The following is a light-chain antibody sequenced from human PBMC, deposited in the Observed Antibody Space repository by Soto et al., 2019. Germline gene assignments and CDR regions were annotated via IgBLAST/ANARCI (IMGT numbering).Light chain of an antibody. CDR2: AAS. Sequence: DIQMTQSPSSLSASVGDRVTINCRASQGISTYLNLYQQKPGKAPKLLLYAASSLQSGVPSRFSGSGSETDFTLTISSLQPEAFATYSFQKSYSTTWTFGQGTTVEIK. CDR1: QGISTY. J-gene: IGKJ1*01. V-gene: IGKV1-39*01. CDR3: QKSYSTTWT.